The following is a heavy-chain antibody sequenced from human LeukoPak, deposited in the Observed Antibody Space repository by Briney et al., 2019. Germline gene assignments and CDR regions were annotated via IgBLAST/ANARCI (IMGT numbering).Heavy chain of an antibody. Sequence: GGFLRLSCAASGFTFSDYYMSWIRQAPGKGLEWVSYISSSGSTIYYADSVKGRFTISRDNAKNSLYLQMNSLRAEGTAVYYCARDRYYYDSSGPIVSWGQGTLVTVSS. V-gene: IGHV3-11*04. D-gene: IGHD3-22*01. CDR1: GFTFSDYY. CDR2: ISSSGSTI. J-gene: IGHJ4*02. CDR3: ARDRYYYDSSGPIVS.